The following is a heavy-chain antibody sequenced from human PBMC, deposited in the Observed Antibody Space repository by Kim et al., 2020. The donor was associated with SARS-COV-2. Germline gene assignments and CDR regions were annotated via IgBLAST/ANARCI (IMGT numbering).Heavy chain of an antibody. J-gene: IGHJ4*02. CDR3: AKDLGLGGAYDY. CDR1: GFTFSSYG. CDR2: IWYDGSNK. V-gene: IGHV3-33*06. Sequence: GGSLRLSCAASGFTFSSYGMHWVRQAPGKGLEWVAVIWYDGSNKYYADSVKGRFTISRDNSKNTLYLQMNSLRAEDTAVYYCAKDLGLGGAYDYWGQGTLVTVSS. D-gene: IGHD3-16*01.